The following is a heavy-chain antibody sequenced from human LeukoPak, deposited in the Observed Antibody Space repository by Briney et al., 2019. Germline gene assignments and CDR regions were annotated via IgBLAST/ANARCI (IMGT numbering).Heavy chain of an antibody. D-gene: IGHD3-22*01. J-gene: IGHJ3*02. CDR1: GGSLSGYY. CDR3: ARGRDSSGSSYDAFDI. V-gene: IGHV4-34*01. CDR2: INHSGST. Sequence: SETLSLTCAVYGGSLSGYYWSWIRQPPGKWLEWVGEINHSGSTNYNPSLKSRVTISVDTSKNQFSLKLSSVTAADTAVYYCARGRDSSGSSYDAFDIWGQGTMVTVSS.